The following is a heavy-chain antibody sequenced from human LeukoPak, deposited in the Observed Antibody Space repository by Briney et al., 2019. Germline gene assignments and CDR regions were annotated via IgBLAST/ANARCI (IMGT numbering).Heavy chain of an antibody. D-gene: IGHD3-16*02. J-gene: IGHJ4*02. Sequence: ASVKVSCKASGYTFTGYYMHWVRQAPGQGLEWMGRIIPIFGTANYAQKFQGRVTITTDESTSTAYMELSSLRSEDTAVYYCASTVPVWGSYRYYFDYWGQGTLVTVSS. CDR2: IIPIFGTA. V-gene: IGHV1-69*05. CDR3: ASTVPVWGSYRYYFDY. CDR1: GYTFTGYY.